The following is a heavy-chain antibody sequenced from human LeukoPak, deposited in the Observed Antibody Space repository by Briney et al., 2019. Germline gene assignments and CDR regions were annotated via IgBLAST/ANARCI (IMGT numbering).Heavy chain of an antibody. CDR1: GYTFTSYG. D-gene: IGHD6-19*01. Sequence: ASVKVSCKASGYTFTSYGISWVRQAPGQGLEWMGWINPNSGGTNYAQKFQGRVTMTRDTSISTAYMELSRLRSDDTAVYYCARVYSSGWYAMGDAFDIWGQGTMVTVSS. CDR3: ARVYSSGWYAMGDAFDI. CDR2: INPNSGGT. J-gene: IGHJ3*02. V-gene: IGHV1-2*02.